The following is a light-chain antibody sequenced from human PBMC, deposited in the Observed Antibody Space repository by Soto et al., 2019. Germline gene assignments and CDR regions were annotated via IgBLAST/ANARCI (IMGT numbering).Light chain of an antibody. Sequence: EIVMTQSPATLSVSPGDRATLSCRASQSVNTNLAWYQQKPGQAPRLLIYGASTRATGVPARFSGSASGTEFTLTISSLQSEDFAVYYCQKCNNWPLTFGGGTRVEIK. V-gene: IGKV3-15*01. CDR1: QSVNTN. CDR3: QKCNNWPLT. CDR2: GAS. J-gene: IGKJ4*01.